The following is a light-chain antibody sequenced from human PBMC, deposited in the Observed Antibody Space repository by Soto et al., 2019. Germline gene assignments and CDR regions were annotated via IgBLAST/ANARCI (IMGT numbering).Light chain of an antibody. V-gene: IGLV2-11*01. CDR3: CSYAGSYLYV. CDR2: DVN. Sequence: QSVLTQPRSVSGSLGQSVTISCTGTTSDVGGCNYVSWYQHHPGKAPKLIIYDVNNRPSGVPDRFSGSKSGNTASLTISGLRPEDEADYHCCSYAGSYLYVFGTGTKVTVL. CDR1: TSDVGGCNY. J-gene: IGLJ1*01.